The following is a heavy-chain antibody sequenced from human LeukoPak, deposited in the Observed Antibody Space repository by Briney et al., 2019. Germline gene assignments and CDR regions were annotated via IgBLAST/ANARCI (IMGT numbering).Heavy chain of an antibody. Sequence: EASVKVSCKASGYTFTSYGISWVRQAPGQGLEWMGWISAYNGNTNYAQKLQGRVTMTTDTSTRTVYMALRSLRSDDTAVYYCASRGLGSGGDQNYFDYWGKGTLVTVSS. V-gene: IGHV1-18*04. CDR1: GYTFTSYG. J-gene: IGHJ4*02. D-gene: IGHD2-21*02. CDR2: ISAYNGNT. CDR3: ASRGLGSGGDQNYFDY.